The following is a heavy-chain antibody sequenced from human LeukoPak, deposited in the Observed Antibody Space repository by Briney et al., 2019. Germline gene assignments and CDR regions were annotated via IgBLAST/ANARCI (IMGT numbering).Heavy chain of an antibody. Sequence: PGGSLRLSCAVSGFTFSSYGMSWVRQAPGKGLEWVSGISNSGGSTYYADSVKGRFTISRDNSKNTLYLRMNSLRAEDTAVYYCAKVGLRLGGDYWGQGTLVTVSS. CDR1: GFTFSSYG. J-gene: IGHJ4*02. D-gene: IGHD4-17*01. V-gene: IGHV3-23*01. CDR3: AKVGLRLGGDY. CDR2: ISNSGGST.